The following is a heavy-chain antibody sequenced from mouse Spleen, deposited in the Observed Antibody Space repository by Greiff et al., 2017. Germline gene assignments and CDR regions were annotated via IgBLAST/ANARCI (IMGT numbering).Heavy chain of an antibody. J-gene: IGHJ4*01. Sequence: VQLQQPGAELVKPGASVKLSCKASGYTFTSYWMQWVKQRPGQGLEWIGEIDPSDSYTNYNQKFKGKATLTVDTSSSTAYMQLSSLTSEDSAVYYCARGYYGNYPRLAMDYWGQGTSVTVSS. CDR1: GYTFTSYW. CDR2: IDPSDSYT. CDR3: ARGYYGNYPRLAMDY. V-gene: IGHV1-50*01. D-gene: IGHD2-1*01.